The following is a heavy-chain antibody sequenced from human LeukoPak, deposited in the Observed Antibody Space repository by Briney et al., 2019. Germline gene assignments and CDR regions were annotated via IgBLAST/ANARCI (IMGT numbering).Heavy chain of an antibody. CDR1: GDSISSSNW. Sequence: SETLSLTCAVSGDSISSSNWWWSWVRQPPGKRLEWIGEVYHSGTTNYNPSLKSRVTISIDKSKNQFSLKLSSVTAADTAVYYCARSPSGSSSRWFDPWGQGTLVTVSS. J-gene: IGHJ5*02. CDR2: VYHSGTT. D-gene: IGHD1-26*01. CDR3: ARSPSGSSSRWFDP. V-gene: IGHV4-4*02.